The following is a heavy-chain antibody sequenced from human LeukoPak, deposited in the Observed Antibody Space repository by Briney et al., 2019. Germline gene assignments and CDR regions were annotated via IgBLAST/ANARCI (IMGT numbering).Heavy chain of an antibody. D-gene: IGHD3-3*01. CDR2: IYNRGST. CDR3: ARHSKRDDFWSGQYYYYYYMDV. V-gene: IGHV4-39*01. CDR1: GGSISSTSYF. Sequence: PSETLSLTCTVAGGSISSTSYFWGWIRQPPGQGLEWIGSIYNRGSTYYNPSLKSRVTMSVDTSKNQFSLKLSSVTAADTTVYYCARHSKRDDFWSGQYYYYYYMDVWGKGTTVTVSS. J-gene: IGHJ6*03.